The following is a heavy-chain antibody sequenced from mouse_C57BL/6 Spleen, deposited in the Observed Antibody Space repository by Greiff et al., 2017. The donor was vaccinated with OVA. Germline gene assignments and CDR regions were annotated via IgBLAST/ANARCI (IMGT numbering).Heavy chain of an antibody. J-gene: IGHJ1*03. CDR3: ARVPNWDVNWSFDV. CDR2: IRNKAHGYTT. CDR1: GFTFTDYY. D-gene: IGHD4-1*01. Sequence: EVKLVESGGGLVQPGGSLSLSCAASGFTFTDYYLSWVRQPPGKALEWLGFIRNKAHGYTTEYSASVQGRFTISRDNSQSILYLQMKALRAEDSATYYCARVPNWDVNWSFDVWGTGTTVTVSS. V-gene: IGHV7-3*01.